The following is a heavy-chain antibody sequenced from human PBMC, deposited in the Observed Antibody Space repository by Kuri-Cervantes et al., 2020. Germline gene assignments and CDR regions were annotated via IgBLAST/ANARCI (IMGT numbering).Heavy chain of an antibody. CDR1: GYTLTELS. D-gene: IGHD6-19*01. V-gene: IGHV1-24*01. J-gene: IGHJ6*02. CDR3: ATGAVAGTYYYYGMDV. CDR2: FDPEDGET. Sequence: ASVKVSCKVSGYTLTELSMHWVRQAPGEGLEWMGGFDPEDGETIYAQKFQGRVTMTEDTSTGTAYMELSSLRSEDTAVYYCATGAVAGTYYYYGMDVWGQGTTVTVSS.